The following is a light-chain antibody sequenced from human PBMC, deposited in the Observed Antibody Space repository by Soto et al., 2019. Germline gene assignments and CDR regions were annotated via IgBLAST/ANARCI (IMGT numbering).Light chain of an antibody. Sequence: DIQMTQSPSTLSASVGDRVTITCRASQSISSWLAWYQQKPGKAPKLLIYDASSLEDGVPSRFRGSGSGTEFTLTISSLQPDDFATYYCQQYNSYSQTLGQGTKVDIK. CDR1: QSISSW. CDR3: QQYNSYSQT. CDR2: DAS. J-gene: IGKJ1*01. V-gene: IGKV1-5*01.